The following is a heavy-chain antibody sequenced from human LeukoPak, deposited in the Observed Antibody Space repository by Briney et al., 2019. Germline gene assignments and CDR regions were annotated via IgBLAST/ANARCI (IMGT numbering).Heavy chain of an antibody. CDR2: INQDGSEQ. CDR3: ARGIATGIDFFDP. J-gene: IGHJ5*02. D-gene: IGHD6-13*01. Sequence: GGSLRLFCEVSGFSFSKYWMTWVRQAPGKGLEWVANINQDGSEQYYVDSVKGRFTLSRDNTKNSLYLQMNSLRAEDTAVFYCARGIATGIDFFDPWGQGTLVTVSS. CDR1: GFSFSKYW. V-gene: IGHV3-7*01.